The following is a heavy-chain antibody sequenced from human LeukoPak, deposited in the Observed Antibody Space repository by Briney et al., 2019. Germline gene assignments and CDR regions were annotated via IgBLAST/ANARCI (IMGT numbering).Heavy chain of an antibody. D-gene: IGHD3-10*01. Sequence: SETLSLTCAVYGGSFSGYYWSWIRQPPGKGLEWIGEINHSGSTNYNPSLKSRVTISVDTSKNQFSLKLSSVTAADTAVYYCARHSRATYYYGSGSYYPPPYFDYWGQGTLVTVSS. CDR3: ARHSRATYYYGSGSYYPPPYFDY. J-gene: IGHJ4*02. CDR2: INHSGST. V-gene: IGHV4-34*01. CDR1: GGSFSGYY.